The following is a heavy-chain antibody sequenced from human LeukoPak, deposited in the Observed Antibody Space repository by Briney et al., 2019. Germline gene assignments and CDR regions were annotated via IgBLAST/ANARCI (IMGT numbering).Heavy chain of an antibody. J-gene: IGHJ4*02. D-gene: IGHD1-26*01. V-gene: IGHV1-2*06. Sequence: ASVKVSCKASGYTFTGYYTHWVRQAPGQGLEWMGRINPNSGGTNYAQKFQGRVTMTRDTSISTAYMELSRLRSDDTAVYYCARRVVGASGGFFDYWGQGTLVTVSS. CDR1: GYTFTGYY. CDR3: ARRVVGASGGFFDY. CDR2: INPNSGGT.